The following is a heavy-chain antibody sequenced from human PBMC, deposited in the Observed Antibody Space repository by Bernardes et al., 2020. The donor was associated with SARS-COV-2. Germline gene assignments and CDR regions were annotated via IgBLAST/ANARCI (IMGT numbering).Heavy chain of an antibody. CDR2: INPNNCGT. CDR3: ASDSIAAAVTDV. Sequence: QGLELIVWINPNNCGTNYAQKVQGRVTMTRDTSISTAYMKMSRLRPDETAVYSWASDSIAAAVTDVWGQGTTVTVSS. D-gene: IGHD6-13*01. J-gene: IGHJ6*02. V-gene: IGHV1-2*02.